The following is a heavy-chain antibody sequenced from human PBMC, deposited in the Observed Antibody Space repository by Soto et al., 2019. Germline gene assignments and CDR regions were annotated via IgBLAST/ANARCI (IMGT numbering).Heavy chain of an antibody. CDR3: ARQDSGSGGLAFDI. CDR2: IYYSGST. D-gene: IGHD1-26*01. Sequence: QLQLQESGPGLVKPSETLSLTCTVSGGSISSSSYYWGWIRQPPGKGLEWIGSIYYSGSTYYNPSLKSRVTISVDTSKNQFSLKLSSVTAADTAVYYCARQDSGSGGLAFDIWGQGTMVTVSS. CDR1: GGSISSSSYY. V-gene: IGHV4-39*01. J-gene: IGHJ3*02.